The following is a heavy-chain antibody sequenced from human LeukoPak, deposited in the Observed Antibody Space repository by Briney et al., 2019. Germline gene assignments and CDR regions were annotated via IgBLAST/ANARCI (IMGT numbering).Heavy chain of an antibody. CDR1: GGTLSSYA. CDR2: IIPIFGTA. J-gene: IGHJ4*02. D-gene: IGHD3-22*01. CDR3: ARSFDDSSGSIGY. V-gene: IGHV1-69*05. Sequence: SVKVSCKASGGTLSSYAISWVRQAPGQGLEWMGRIIPIFGTANYAQKFQGRVTITTDESTSTAYMELSSLRSEDTAVYYCARSFDDSSGSIGYWGQGTLVTVSS.